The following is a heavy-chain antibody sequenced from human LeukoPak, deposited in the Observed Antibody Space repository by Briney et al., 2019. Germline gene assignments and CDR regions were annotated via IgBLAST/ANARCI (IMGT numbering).Heavy chain of an antibody. CDR1: GGTFSSYA. J-gene: IGHJ4*02. V-gene: IGHV1-69*13. CDR2: IIPIFGTA. Sequence: SVKVSCKASGGTFSSYAISWVRQAPGQGLEWMGGIIPIFGTANYAQKFQGRVTITADESTSTAYMELSSLRSEDTAVYYCARDWYSGSYSDFDYWGQGTLVTVSS. CDR3: ARDWYSGSYSDFDY. D-gene: IGHD1-26*01.